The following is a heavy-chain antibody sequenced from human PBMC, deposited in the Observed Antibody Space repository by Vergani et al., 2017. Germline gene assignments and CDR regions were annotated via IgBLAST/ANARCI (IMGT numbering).Heavy chain of an antibody. CDR1: GYTFTGYY. Sequence: QVQLVQSGAEVKKPGASVKVSCKASGYTFTGYYMHWVRQAPGQGLEWMGWINPNSGGTNYAQKFQGRVTMTRDTSISTAYMELSRLRSDVTAVYYCARDQAWELQDDGAFDIWGQGTMVTVSS. CDR3: ARDQAWELQDDGAFDI. J-gene: IGHJ3*02. CDR2: INPNSGGT. V-gene: IGHV1-2*02. D-gene: IGHD1-26*01.